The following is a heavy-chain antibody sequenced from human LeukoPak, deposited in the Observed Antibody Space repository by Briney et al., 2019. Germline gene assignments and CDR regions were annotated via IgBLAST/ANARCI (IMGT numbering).Heavy chain of an antibody. V-gene: IGHV1-18*01. D-gene: IGHD2-2*01. CDR1: GYTFTSYA. CDR3: ARGEFICTINTCYASALDS. CDR2: IRVHNGDT. J-gene: IGHJ4*02. Sequence: ASVKVSCKASGYTFTSYAISWVRQAPGQGLEWMGWIRVHNGDTNHAQQLQGRVTMTTDTSTRTAYMELRSLRSEDTAVYYCARGEFICTINTCYASALDSWGQGTLVTVSS.